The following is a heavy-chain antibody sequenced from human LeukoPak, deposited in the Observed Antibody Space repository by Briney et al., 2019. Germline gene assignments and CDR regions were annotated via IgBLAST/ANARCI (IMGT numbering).Heavy chain of an antibody. CDR2: IYSSGST. V-gene: IGHV4-4*07. Sequence: PSETLSLTCTVSGGSISSYYWSWIRQPAGKELEWIGRIYSSGSTNYNPSLKNRVTMSVDTSKNQFSLKLSSVTAADTAVYYCARVSVSGTYDYWGQGTLVTASS. D-gene: IGHD5/OR15-5a*01. CDR3: ARVSVSGTYDY. J-gene: IGHJ4*02. CDR1: GGSISSYY.